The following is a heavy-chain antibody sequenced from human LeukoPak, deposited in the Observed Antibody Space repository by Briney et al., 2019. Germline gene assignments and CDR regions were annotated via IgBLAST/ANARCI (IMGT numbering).Heavy chain of an antibody. CDR3: ARLTNRYFDL. V-gene: IGHV4-34*01. CDR2: INHSGST. J-gene: IGHJ2*01. CDR1: GGSFSGYY. Sequence: PSETLSLTCAVYGGSFSGYYWSWIRQPPGKGLEWIGEINHSGSTNYNPSLKSRVTISVDTSKNQFSLKLSFVTAADTAVYYCARLTNRYFDLWGRGTLVTVSS.